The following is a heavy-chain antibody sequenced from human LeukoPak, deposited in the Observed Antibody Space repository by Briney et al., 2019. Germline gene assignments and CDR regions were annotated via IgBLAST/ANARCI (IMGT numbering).Heavy chain of an antibody. J-gene: IGHJ5*02. CDR3: ARWGAWFDP. V-gene: IGHV4-59*12. CDR1: AGSINSYY. D-gene: IGHD3-16*01. Sequence: PSETLSLTCTVSAGSINSYYWSWIRQPPGKELEWIGYIYYTGSTNYNPSLKSRVTMPVDTSKNQFSLKLSSVTAADTAVYYCARWGAWFDPWGQGTLVTVSS. CDR2: IYYTGST.